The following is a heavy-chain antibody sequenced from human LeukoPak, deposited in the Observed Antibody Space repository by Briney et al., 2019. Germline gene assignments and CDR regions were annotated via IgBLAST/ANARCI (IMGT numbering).Heavy chain of an antibody. CDR2: ISGSGGST. Sequence: PGGSLRLSCAASGFIFSSYAMSWVRQAPGKGLEWVSAISGSGGSTYYADSVKGRFTISRDNSKNTLYLQMNSLRAEDTAVYYCAKDLLLRPFAQFDYWGQGTLVTVSS. V-gene: IGHV3-23*01. CDR3: AKDLLLRPFAQFDY. J-gene: IGHJ4*02. D-gene: IGHD3-9*01. CDR1: GFIFSSYA.